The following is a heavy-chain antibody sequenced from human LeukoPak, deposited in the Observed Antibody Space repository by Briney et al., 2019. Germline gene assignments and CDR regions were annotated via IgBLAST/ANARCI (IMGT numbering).Heavy chain of an antibody. CDR3: TSYLTEYCSGGSCYSDV. CDR1: GFTFSDSA. D-gene: IGHD2-15*01. V-gene: IGHV3-73*01. Sequence: PGVSLRLSCAASGFTFSDSAMHWVRQASGKGLEWVGRIRSKANTYATEYAASVKGRFTISRDDSKNTAYLQMNSLKTEDTAVYYCTSYLTEYCSGGSCYSDVWGKGTTVTVSS. CDR2: IRSKANTYAT. J-gene: IGHJ6*04.